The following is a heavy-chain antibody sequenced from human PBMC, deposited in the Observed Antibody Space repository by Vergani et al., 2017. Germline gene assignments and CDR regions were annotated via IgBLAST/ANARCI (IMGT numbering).Heavy chain of an antibody. D-gene: IGHD6-13*01. CDR3: AKAKSSWWFFDY. J-gene: IGHJ4*02. CDR2: IRWNSGSI. V-gene: IGHV3-9*01. CDR1: GFTFDDYA. Sequence: EVQLVESGGGLVQPGRSLRLSCAASGFTFDDYAMHWVRQAPGKGLEWVSGIRWNSGSIGYADSVKGRFTISRDNAKNSLYLQMNSLRDEDTALYYCAKAKSSWWFFDYWGQGTLVTVSS.